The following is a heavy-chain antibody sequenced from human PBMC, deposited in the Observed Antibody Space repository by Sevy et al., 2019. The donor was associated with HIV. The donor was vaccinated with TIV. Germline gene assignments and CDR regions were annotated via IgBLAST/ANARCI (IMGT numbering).Heavy chain of an antibody. CDR2: MSYDGSYK. Sequence: GGSLRLSCAASGFTFSSHSMHWVRQAPGKGLEWVAVMSYDGSYKSYGHSVKGRFTTSRDDSKNTLYLQMNSLRPEDTAMYYCARDSGYSINWYPAYWGQGTLVTVSS. V-gene: IGHV3-30*03. D-gene: IGHD6-13*01. CDR3: ARDSGYSINWYPAY. J-gene: IGHJ4*02. CDR1: GFTFSSHS.